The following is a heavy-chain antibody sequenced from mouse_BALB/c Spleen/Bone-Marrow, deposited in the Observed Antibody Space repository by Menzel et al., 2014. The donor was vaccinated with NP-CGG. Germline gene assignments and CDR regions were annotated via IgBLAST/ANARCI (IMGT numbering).Heavy chain of an antibody. CDR3: ARALYYYGSSYYTMDY. Sequence: QVQLKESGPGLVAPPQSLSIACTVSGFSLTSYGVHWVRQPPGKGLEWLGAIWAGGSTDYNSALMSRLSISKDNSKSQVFLKMNSLQTDDTAMYYCARALYYYGSSYYTMDYWGQGTSVIVSS. CDR1: GFSLTSYG. J-gene: IGHJ4*01. V-gene: IGHV2-9*02. D-gene: IGHD1-1*01. CDR2: IWAGGST.